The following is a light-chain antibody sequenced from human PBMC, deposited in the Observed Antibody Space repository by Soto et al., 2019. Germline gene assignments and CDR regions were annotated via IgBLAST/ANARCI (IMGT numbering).Light chain of an antibody. CDR1: QSVGTY. J-gene: IGKJ4*01. CDR2: DSS. Sequence: EIVLTQSPATLSLSPGERATLSCTASQSVGTYFAWYQQKPGQAPRLLIYDSSNKATGIPARFSGSGSGTDFTLTISSLEPEDFAVDYCQQRSDWPSTFGGGTKVEIK. CDR3: QQRSDWPST. V-gene: IGKV3-11*01.